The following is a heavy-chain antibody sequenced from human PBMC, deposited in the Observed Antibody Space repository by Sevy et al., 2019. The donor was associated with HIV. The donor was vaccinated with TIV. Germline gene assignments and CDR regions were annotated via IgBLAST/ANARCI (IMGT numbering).Heavy chain of an antibody. D-gene: IGHD6-13*01. CDR2: ISYDGSNK. J-gene: IGHJ6*02. Sequence: GGSLRLSCAASGFTFSSYGMHWVRQAPGKGLEWVAVISYDGSNKYYADSVKGRFTISRDNSKNPLYVQMNSLRAEDTAVYNCAKDSAGIAGAGSYYYGMDVWGQGTTVTVSS. CDR3: AKDSAGIAGAGSYYYGMDV. V-gene: IGHV3-30*18. CDR1: GFTFSSYG.